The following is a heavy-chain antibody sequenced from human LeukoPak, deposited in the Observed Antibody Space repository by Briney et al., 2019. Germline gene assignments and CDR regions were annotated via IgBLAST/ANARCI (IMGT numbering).Heavy chain of an antibody. V-gene: IGHV3-30*04. CDR1: GFTFSSYA. Sequence: GGSLRLSCAASGFTFSSYAMHWVRQAPGKGLEWVAVISYDGSNKYYADSVKGRFTISRDNSKNTLYLQMNSLRAEDTAVYYCARDPPDFWSGYYSPTFDYWGQGTLVTVSS. D-gene: IGHD3-3*01. J-gene: IGHJ4*02. CDR3: ARDPPDFWSGYYSPTFDY. CDR2: ISYDGSNK.